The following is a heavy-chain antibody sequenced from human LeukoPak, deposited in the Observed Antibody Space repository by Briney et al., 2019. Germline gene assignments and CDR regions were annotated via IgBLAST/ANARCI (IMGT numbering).Heavy chain of an antibody. D-gene: IGHD3-22*01. J-gene: IGHJ4*02. Sequence: GGSLRLSCAASGFPFTSYTMNWVRQAPGKGLEWVSSISGTGSFIYYADSVKGRFTTSRDTATLSMYLQMTSLRAEHPAVYFCARNLWPHYYDLSIYAPDFDSWGQGTLVTVSS. CDR2: ISGTGSFI. CDR1: GFPFTSYT. V-gene: IGHV3-21*01. CDR3: ARNLWPHYYDLSIYAPDFDS.